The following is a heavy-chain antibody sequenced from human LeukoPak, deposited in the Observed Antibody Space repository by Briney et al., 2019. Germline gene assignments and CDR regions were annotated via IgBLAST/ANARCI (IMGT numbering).Heavy chain of an antibody. V-gene: IGHV1-2*02. CDR2: INPNSGGT. CDR3: ARSSGDYDFAFDI. CDR1: GYTFTGYY. Sequence: ASVKVSCKASGYTFTGYYMHWVRQAPGQGLEWMGWINPNSGGTNYAQKFQGRVTMTRDTSISTAYVELSRLRSDDTAVYYCARSSGDYDFAFDIRGQGTMVTVSS. J-gene: IGHJ3*02. D-gene: IGHD4-17*01.